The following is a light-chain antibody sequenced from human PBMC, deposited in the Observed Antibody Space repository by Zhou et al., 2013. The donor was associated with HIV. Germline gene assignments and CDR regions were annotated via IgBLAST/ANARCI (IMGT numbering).Light chain of an antibody. CDR2: GAS. CDR3: QQYSSSPTWT. CDR1: QSVISRY. V-gene: IGKV3-20*01. Sequence: EIVLTQSPGTLSLSPGQRATLSCRASQSVISRYLAWYQQKPGQAPRLLIYGASSRATGIPDRFSGSGSGRDFTLTISRLEPEDFAVYYCQQYSSSPTWTFGQGTKVEIK. J-gene: IGKJ1*01.